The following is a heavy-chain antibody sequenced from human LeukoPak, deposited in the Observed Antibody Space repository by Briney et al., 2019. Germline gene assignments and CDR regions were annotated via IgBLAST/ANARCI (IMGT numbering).Heavy chain of an antibody. D-gene: IGHD5-12*01. Sequence: SETLSLTCTVSGGSIGSSNYYWGWIRQPPGKGLEWIGSIYHSGSTYYNPSLKSRVTISVDTSKNQFSLKLSSVTAADTAVYYCARLGGYVSYFDYWGQGTLVTVSS. CDR1: GGSIGSSNYY. J-gene: IGHJ4*02. V-gene: IGHV4-39*07. CDR2: IYHSGST. CDR3: ARLGGYVSYFDY.